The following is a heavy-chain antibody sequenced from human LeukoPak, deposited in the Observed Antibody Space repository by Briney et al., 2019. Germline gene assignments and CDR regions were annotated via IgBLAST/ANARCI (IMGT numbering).Heavy chain of an antibody. Sequence: GGSLRLSCAASGFTVSSNYMSWVRQAPGKGLEWVSVIYSGGSTYYADSVKGRFTISRDNSKNTLYLQMNSLRAEDPAVYYRAPKGYGSGPYYYYGMDVWGQGTTVTVSS. V-gene: IGHV3-53*01. CDR1: GFTVSSNY. CDR2: IYSGGST. CDR3: APKGYGSGPYYYYGMDV. J-gene: IGHJ6*02. D-gene: IGHD3-10*01.